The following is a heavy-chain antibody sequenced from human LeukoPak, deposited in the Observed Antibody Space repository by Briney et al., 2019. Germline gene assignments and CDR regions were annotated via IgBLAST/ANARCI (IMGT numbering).Heavy chain of an antibody. V-gene: IGHV3-15*01. Sequence: GGSLRLSCTASGFTFSNAWMSWVRQAPGKGLEWVGRVKSRTDGGTTDYAAPVKGRFTISRDDSKNTLYLQMNSLRAEDTAVYYCANPVTLVRGVIIGDYWGQGTLVAVSS. CDR2: VKSRTDGGTT. J-gene: IGHJ4*02. CDR3: ANPVTLVRGVIIGDY. D-gene: IGHD3-10*01. CDR1: GFTFSNAW.